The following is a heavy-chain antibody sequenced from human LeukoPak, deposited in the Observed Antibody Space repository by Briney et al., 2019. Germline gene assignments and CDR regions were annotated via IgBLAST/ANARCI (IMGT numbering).Heavy chain of an antibody. Sequence: GESLKISCQYSGYNFTTYWITWVRQMPGKGLEWMGIIYPGDSDTRYSPSFQGQVTISADKSISTAYLQWSSLKASDTAMYYRAKYGGAKGGYSYHGMDVWGQGTAVTVSS. D-gene: IGHD4/OR15-4a*01. CDR3: AKYGGAKGGYSYHGMDV. V-gene: IGHV5-51*01. CDR1: GYNFTTYW. CDR2: IYPGDSDT. J-gene: IGHJ6*02.